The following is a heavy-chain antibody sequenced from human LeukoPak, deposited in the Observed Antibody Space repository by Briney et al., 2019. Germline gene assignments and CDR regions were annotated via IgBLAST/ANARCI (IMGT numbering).Heavy chain of an antibody. Sequence: GGSLRLSCAASGFIFDDYDMNWVRQAPGKGLEWVSHINWNGNTIGYGDSVKGRFTISRDNAKNSLYLQMNSLRVEDTAVYYCARSMVGEWLFLALDIWGQGTKVTVSS. V-gene: IGHV3-20*04. CDR2: INWNGNTI. CDR1: GFIFDDYD. CDR3: ARSMVGEWLFLALDI. J-gene: IGHJ3*02. D-gene: IGHD3-3*01.